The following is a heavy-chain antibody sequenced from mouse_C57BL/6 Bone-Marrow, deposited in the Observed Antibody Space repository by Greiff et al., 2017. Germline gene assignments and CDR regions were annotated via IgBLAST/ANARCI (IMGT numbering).Heavy chain of an antibody. J-gene: IGHJ4*01. D-gene: IGHD2-5*01. CDR2: ISYDGSN. CDR3: ARVRRAYSNYDYYAMDY. V-gene: IGHV3-6*01. CDR1: GYSITSGYY. Sequence: EVKVEESGPGLVKPSQSLSLTCSVTGYSITSGYYWNWIRQFPGNKLEWMGYISYDGSNNYNPSLKNRISITRDTSKNQFFLKLNSVTTEDTATYYCARVRRAYSNYDYYAMDYWGQGTSVTVSS.